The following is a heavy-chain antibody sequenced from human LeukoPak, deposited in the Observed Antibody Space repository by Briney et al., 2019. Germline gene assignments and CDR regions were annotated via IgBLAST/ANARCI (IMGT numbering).Heavy chain of an antibody. CDR3: SGDSNGGYSNGYAGGMDV. D-gene: IGHD5-18*01. CDR2: IYYSGST. J-gene: IGHJ6*02. Sequence: PSETLSLTCTVSGGSISTYYWSWLRQPPGQGLEWIGHIYYSGSTNYNPSLKSRVTISVDTSKNQFSLKLSSVTAADTAVYYCSGDSNGGYSNGYAGGMDVWGQGTTVTVSS. CDR1: GGSISTYY. V-gene: IGHV4-59*01.